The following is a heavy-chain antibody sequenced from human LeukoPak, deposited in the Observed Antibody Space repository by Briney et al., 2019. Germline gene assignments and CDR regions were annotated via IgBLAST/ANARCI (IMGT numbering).Heavy chain of an antibody. J-gene: IGHJ4*02. CDR1: GFTFSSYE. D-gene: IGHD6-19*01. Sequence: GGSLRLSCAASGFTFSSYEMNWVRQAPGKGLEWVSYISSSGSTIYYADSVKGRFTISRDNSKNTLYLQMNSLRAEDTAVYYCAKAEYSSGWYGYFDYWGQGTLVTVSS. CDR2: ISSSGSTI. V-gene: IGHV3-48*03. CDR3: AKAEYSSGWYGYFDY.